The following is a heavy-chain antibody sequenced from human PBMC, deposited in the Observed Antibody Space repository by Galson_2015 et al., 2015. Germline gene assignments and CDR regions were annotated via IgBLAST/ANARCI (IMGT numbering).Heavy chain of an antibody. D-gene: IGHD2-15*01. CDR3: ARSPHTYCSGGSCPREYNWFDP. V-gene: IGHV3-21*04. J-gene: IGHJ5*02. CDR1: GITFSSYS. CDR2: ISSSSTYI. Sequence: SLRLSCAASGITFSSYSLNWVRQAPGKGLEWVSFISSSSTYIYYADSVKGRFTISRDNAKNSLYLQMNSLRAEDTAVYYCARSPHTYCSGGSCPREYNWFDPWCQGTLVTVSS.